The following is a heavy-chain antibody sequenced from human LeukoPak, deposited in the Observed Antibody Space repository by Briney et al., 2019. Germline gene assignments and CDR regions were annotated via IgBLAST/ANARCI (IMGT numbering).Heavy chain of an antibody. Sequence: ASVKVSCKASRYTFTGYYIHWVRRAPGHRLECVGRSNPNRGGTDHAQRFQGRVTMTRDSSISTAYMELSRLRSDDTAVYYCARDGANKVRGVHYFYMDVWGKGTSVTVSS. J-gene: IGHJ6*03. D-gene: IGHD3-10*01. CDR3: ARDGANKVRGVHYFYMDV. CDR2: SNPNRGGT. CDR1: RYTFTGYY. V-gene: IGHV1-2*06.